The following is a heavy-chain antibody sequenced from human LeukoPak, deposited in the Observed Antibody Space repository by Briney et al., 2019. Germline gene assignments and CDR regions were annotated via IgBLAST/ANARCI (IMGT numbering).Heavy chain of an antibody. CDR2: IYTSGST. V-gene: IGHV4-4*07. CDR3: ARMGYYSSSWYWFDP. J-gene: IGHJ5*02. CDR1: GGSISSYY. D-gene: IGHD6-13*01. Sequence: SETLSLTCTVSGGSISSYYWSWIRQPAGKGLEWIGRIYTSGSTNYNPSLKSRVTMSVDTSKNQFSLKLSSVTAADTAVYYCARMGYYSSSWYWFDPWGQGTLVTVSS.